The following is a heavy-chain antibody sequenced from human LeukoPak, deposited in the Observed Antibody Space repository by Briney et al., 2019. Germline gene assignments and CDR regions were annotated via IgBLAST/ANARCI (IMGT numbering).Heavy chain of an antibody. CDR3: ARLSDPHSDYDILTGYSHFDY. J-gene: IGHJ4*02. CDR2: IYPGDSDT. D-gene: IGHD3-9*01. Sequence: GESLKISCKGSGYSFTSYWIGWVRQMLGKGLEWMGIIYPGDSDTRYSPSFQGQVTISADKSISTAYLQWSSLRASDTAMYYCARLSDPHSDYDILTGYSHFDYWGQGTLVTVSS. V-gene: IGHV5-51*01. CDR1: GYSFTSYW.